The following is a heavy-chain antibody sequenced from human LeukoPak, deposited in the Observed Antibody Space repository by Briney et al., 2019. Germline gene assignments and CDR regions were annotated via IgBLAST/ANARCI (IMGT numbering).Heavy chain of an antibody. Sequence: PSETLSLTCTVSDGAMSDYYWSWIRQPPGKGLEWIAYIFHTGDSNQNPSLKGRVSVSLDIPKNELSLKLSSVSAADTAVYYCARHAFASPLDTWGQGTVVIVSS. V-gene: IGHV4-59*08. J-gene: IGHJ5*02. D-gene: IGHD3-16*01. CDR2: IFHTGDS. CDR3: ARHAFASPLDT. CDR1: DGAMSDYY.